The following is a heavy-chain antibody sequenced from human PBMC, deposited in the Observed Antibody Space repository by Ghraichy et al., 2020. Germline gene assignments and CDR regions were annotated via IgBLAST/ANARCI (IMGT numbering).Heavy chain of an antibody. CDR2: IYTSGST. Sequence: SETLSLTCTVSGGSISSFYWSWIRQPAGKGLEWLGRIYTSGSTSYNPSLKSRVTMSVDTSKNQFSLRLSSVTAADTAVYYCARTYCGDDCYPPSYYYYGMDVWGQGTPVTVSS. V-gene: IGHV4-4*07. CDR1: GGSISSFY. D-gene: IGHD2-21*02. J-gene: IGHJ6*02. CDR3: ARTYCGDDCYPPSYYYYGMDV.